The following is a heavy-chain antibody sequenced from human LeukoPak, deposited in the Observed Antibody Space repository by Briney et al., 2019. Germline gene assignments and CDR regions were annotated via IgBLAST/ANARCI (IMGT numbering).Heavy chain of an antibody. J-gene: IGHJ3*02. D-gene: IGHD6-13*01. V-gene: IGHV4-39*07. CDR3: ARFPKRAAGHSYAFDI. Sequence: SETLSLTCTVSGGSISSSSYYWGWIRQPPGKGLEWIGSIYYSGSTYYNPSLKSRVTISVDTSKNQFSLKLSSVTAADTAVYYCARFPKRAAGHSYAFDIWGQGTMVTVSS. CDR1: GGSISSSSYY. CDR2: IYYSGST.